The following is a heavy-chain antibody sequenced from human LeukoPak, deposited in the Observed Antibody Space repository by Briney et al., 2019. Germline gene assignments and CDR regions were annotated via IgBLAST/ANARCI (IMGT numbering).Heavy chain of an antibody. Sequence: SVKVSCKASGGTFSSYAISWVRQAPGQGLEWMGGIIPIFSTANYAQKFQGRVTITADESTSTAYMELSSLRSEDTAVYYCARAGGITMVRGVPYYYYYYGMDVWGKGTTVTVSS. D-gene: IGHD3-10*01. CDR1: GGTFSSYA. CDR2: IIPIFSTA. CDR3: ARAGGITMVRGVPYYYYYYGMDV. V-gene: IGHV1-69*01. J-gene: IGHJ6*04.